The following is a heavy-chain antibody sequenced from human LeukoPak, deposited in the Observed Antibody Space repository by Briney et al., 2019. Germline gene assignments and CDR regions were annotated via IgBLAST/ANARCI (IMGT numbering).Heavy chain of an antibody. CDR3: ARDRSALRYFDWLLGRHNWFDP. J-gene: IGHJ5*02. D-gene: IGHD3-9*01. CDR2: ISAYNGNT. CDR1: GYTFTSYG. V-gene: IGHV1-18*04. Sequence: ASVTVSCKASGYTFTSYGISWVRQAPGQGLEWMGWISAYNGNTNYAQKLQGRVTMTTDTSTSTAYMELRSLRSDDTAVYYCARDRSALRYFDWLLGRHNWFDPWGQGTLVTVSS.